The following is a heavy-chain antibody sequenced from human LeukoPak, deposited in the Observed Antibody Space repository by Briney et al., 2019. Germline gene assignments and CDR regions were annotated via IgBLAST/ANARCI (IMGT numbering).Heavy chain of an antibody. CDR3: AKAPLGRCTGVICYYFDY. CDR1: GFTFNNYA. D-gene: IGHD2-15*01. Sequence: GGSLRLSCAASGFTFNNYAVSWVRQAPGKGLEWVSAISGSDAGTYYADSVKGRFTSSRDNSKNTLYLQMNSPRAEDAAVYYCAKAPLGRCTGVICYYFDYWGQGTLVTVSS. V-gene: IGHV3-23*01. CDR2: ISGSDAGT. J-gene: IGHJ4*02.